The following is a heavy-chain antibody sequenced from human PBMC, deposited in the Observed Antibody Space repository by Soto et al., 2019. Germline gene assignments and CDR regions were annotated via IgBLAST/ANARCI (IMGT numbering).Heavy chain of an antibody. CDR2: IYYNGDT. V-gene: IGHV4-39*01. Sequence: QLQLQESGPGLVKPAETLSLKCAVSGGSVSSGNYFWGWIRQPPGKGQEGIGNIYYNGDTYYRPSLMSRVTMSVDTSKKQFSLTLTSVTAADTAVYYCARRLIDNCIPGHAFDFWRQGTLVTVSS. CDR3: ARRLIDNCIPGHAFDF. J-gene: IGHJ3*01. D-gene: IGHD1-20*01. CDR1: GGSVSSGNYF.